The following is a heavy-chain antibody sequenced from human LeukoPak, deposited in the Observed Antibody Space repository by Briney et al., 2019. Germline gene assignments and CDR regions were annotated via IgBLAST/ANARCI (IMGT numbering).Heavy chain of an antibody. CDR1: GGSISSGSYY. Sequence: PSETLSLTCTVSGGSISSGSYYGGWIRQPPGKGLEWIGSIHYSGNTYYSPSLNSRVTISLNTSKTQFFLKLTSVTAADTAVYYCVGMVRGGLTPSDYWGQGTLVTVSS. CDR3: VGMVRGGLTPSDY. V-gene: IGHV4-39*01. D-gene: IGHD3-10*01. J-gene: IGHJ4*02. CDR2: IHYSGNT.